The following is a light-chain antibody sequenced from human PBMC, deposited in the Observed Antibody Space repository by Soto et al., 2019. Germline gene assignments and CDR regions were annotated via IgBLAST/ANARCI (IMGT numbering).Light chain of an antibody. V-gene: IGKV1-27*01. Sequence: DIQMTQSPSSLSASVGDRVTITCRASQDIGTYLVWYQQKAGKPPKVLIYAASTLQSGVPSRFSGSGSGTDFTLTISSLQPDDFATYYCQQYDSYSTFGQGTKVDIK. CDR2: AAS. CDR3: QQYDSYST. CDR1: QDIGTY. J-gene: IGKJ1*01.